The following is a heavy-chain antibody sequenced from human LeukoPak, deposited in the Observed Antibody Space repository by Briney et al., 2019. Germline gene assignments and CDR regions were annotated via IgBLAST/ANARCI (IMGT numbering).Heavy chain of an antibody. CDR1: GGSFSSYY. CDR3: ARHKYDYVWGSYRYTLLGPYYFDY. Sequence: SETLSLTCAVYGGSFSSYYWTWIRQPPGKGLEWIGEINHSGSTNYNPSLKSRVTISVDTSKNQFSLKLSSVTAADTAVYYCARHKYDYVWGSYRYTLLGPYYFDYWGQGTLVTVSS. D-gene: IGHD3-16*02. V-gene: IGHV4-34*01. CDR2: INHSGST. J-gene: IGHJ4*02.